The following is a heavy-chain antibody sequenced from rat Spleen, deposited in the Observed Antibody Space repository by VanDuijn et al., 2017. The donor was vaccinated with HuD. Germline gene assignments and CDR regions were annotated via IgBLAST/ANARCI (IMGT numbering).Heavy chain of an antibody. CDR3: ARRATKGYYFDY. CDR2: IIYDGSRT. J-gene: IGHJ2*01. V-gene: IGHV5-17*01. Sequence: EVQLVESGGGLVQPGRSLKLSCAASGFSFRDYAMAWVRQAPKKGLEWVATIIYDGSRTYYRDSVKGRFTISRDNAKSTLYLQMDSLRSEDTATYYCARRATKGYYFDYWGQGVMVTVSS. CDR1: GFSFRDYA. D-gene: IGHD1-11*01.